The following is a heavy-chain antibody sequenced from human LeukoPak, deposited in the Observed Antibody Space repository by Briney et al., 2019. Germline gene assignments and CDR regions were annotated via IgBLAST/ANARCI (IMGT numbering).Heavy chain of an antibody. CDR1: GFTFSNYS. CDR3: ARSSYSSSSSV. V-gene: IGHV3-7*03. CDR2: INHNGNVN. Sequence: GGSLRLSCAASGFTFSNYSMTWVRQAPGKGLEWVASINHNGNVNYYVDSVKGRFTISRDNAKNSLYLQMSNLRAEDTAVYYCARSSYSSSSSVWGQGTMVTVSS. D-gene: IGHD6-6*01. J-gene: IGHJ3*01.